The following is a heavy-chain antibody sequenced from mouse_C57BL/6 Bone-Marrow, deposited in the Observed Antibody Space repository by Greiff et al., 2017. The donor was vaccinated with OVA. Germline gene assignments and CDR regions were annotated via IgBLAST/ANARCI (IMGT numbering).Heavy chain of an antibody. Sequence: VQLVESGAELVKPGASVKMSCKASGYTFTTYPIEWMKQNHGKSLEWIGNFHPYNDDTKYNEKFKGKATLTVEKSSSTVYLELSRLTSDDSAVYYCARIYDGYYRGFAYWGPGTLVTVSA. J-gene: IGHJ3*01. CDR2: FHPYNDDT. CDR1: GYTFTTYP. CDR3: ARIYDGYYRGFAY. V-gene: IGHV1-47*01. D-gene: IGHD2-3*01.